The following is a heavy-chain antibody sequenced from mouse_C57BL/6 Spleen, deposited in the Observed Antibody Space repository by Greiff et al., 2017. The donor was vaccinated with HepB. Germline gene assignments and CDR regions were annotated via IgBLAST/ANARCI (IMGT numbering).Heavy chain of an antibody. Sequence: QVQLKQPGAELVMPGASVKLSCKASGYTFTSYWMHWVKQRPGQGLEWIGEIDPSDSYTNYNQKFKGKSTLTVDKSSSTAYMQLSSLTSEDSAVYYCARFRWAMDYWGQGTSVTVSS. V-gene: IGHV1-69*01. J-gene: IGHJ4*01. CDR1: GYTFTSYW. D-gene: IGHD1-1*02. CDR2: IDPSDSYT. CDR3: ARFRWAMDY.